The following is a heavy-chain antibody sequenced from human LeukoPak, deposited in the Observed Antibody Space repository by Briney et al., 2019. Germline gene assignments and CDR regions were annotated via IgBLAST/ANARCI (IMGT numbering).Heavy chain of an antibody. Sequence: PSETLSLTCTVSGGSISSYYWSWLRQPPGKGLEGIGYIYTSGSTNYNPSLKSRVTISVDTSKNQFSLKLSSVTAADTAVYYCARISPMVRGTHAFDIWGQGTMVSVSS. CDR1: GGSISSYY. J-gene: IGHJ3*02. D-gene: IGHD3-10*01. CDR3: ARISPMVRGTHAFDI. V-gene: IGHV4-4*09. CDR2: IYTSGST.